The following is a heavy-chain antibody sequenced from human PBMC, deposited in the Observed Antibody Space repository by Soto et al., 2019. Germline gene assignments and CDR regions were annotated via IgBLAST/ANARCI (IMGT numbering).Heavy chain of an antibody. CDR2: IIPIFGTA. D-gene: IGHD2-21*02. J-gene: IGHJ3*02. CDR3: ARVAYCGGDCYSGAFDI. CDR1: GGTFSSYA. V-gene: IGHV1-69*13. Sequence: ASVKVSCKASGGTFSSYAISWVRQAPGQGLEWMGGIIPIFGTANYAQKFQGRVTITADESTSTAYMELSSLRSEDTAVYYCARVAYCGGDCYSGAFDIWGQGTMVTVSS.